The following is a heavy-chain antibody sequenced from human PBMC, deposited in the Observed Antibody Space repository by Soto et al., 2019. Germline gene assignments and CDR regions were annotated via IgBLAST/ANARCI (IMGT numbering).Heavy chain of an antibody. D-gene: IGHD2-21*02. CDR3: AREDDGGDSLDV. Sequence: QVQLQQSGPGLVKPSQTLSLTCTVSGDSISSDYYHWTWIRQSPGKGLEWIGYIHHSGSTLYNPSWESRVTISVDTSKNQFSLHLTSVTAADTAMYFCAREDDGGDSLDVWGQGTTVTVSS. V-gene: IGHV4-30-4*08. CDR1: GDSISSDYYH. CDR2: IHHSGST. J-gene: IGHJ6*02.